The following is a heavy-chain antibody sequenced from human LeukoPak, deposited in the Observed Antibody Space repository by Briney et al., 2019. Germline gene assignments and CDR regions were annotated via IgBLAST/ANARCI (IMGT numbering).Heavy chain of an antibody. CDR1: EFTISSYW. J-gene: IGHJ3*02. V-gene: IGHV3-74*01. D-gene: IGHD2-15*01. CDR3: ARGWHTTPRSGFDI. Sequence: GGSLRLSCAASEFTISSYWMHWVRQAPGKGLVWVSNINNDGSITTYADSVKGRFTISRDNVKNTLFLQMNSLGAEDTALYYCARGWHTTPRSGFDIWGLGTMVTVSS. CDR2: INNDGSIT.